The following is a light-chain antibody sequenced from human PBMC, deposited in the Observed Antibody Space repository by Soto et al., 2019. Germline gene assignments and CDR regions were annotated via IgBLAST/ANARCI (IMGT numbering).Light chain of an antibody. CDR2: DVT. CDR3: SSYTSSNTVL. J-gene: IGLJ2*01. V-gene: IGLV2-14*03. CDR1: SSDVGGYNY. Sequence: QSALTQPASVSGSPGQSITISCTGTSSDVGGYNYVSWYQHHPGKAPKRMIYDVTDRPSGISFRFSGSKSGNTASLTISRLQAEDEADYYCSSYTSSNTVLFGGGTKVTVL.